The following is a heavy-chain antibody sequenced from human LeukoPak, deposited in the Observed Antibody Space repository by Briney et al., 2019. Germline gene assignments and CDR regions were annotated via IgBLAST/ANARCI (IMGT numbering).Heavy chain of an antibody. D-gene: IGHD4-17*01. CDR1: GFTFDDYG. J-gene: IGHJ4*02. CDR3: ARGHTAVTRHFDF. CDR2: INWNGGST. Sequence: TGGSLRLSCAASGFTFDDYGMSWVRQAPGKGLEWVSGINWNGGSTGYADSVKGRFTISRDNAKNSLYLQMNSPRAEDTAVYYCARGHTAVTRHFDFWGQGTLVTVSS. V-gene: IGHV3-20*04.